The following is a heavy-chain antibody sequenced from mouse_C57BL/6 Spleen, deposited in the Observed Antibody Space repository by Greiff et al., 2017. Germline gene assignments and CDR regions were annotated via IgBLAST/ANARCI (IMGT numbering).Heavy chain of an antibody. V-gene: IGHV14-4*01. CDR1: GFNIKDDY. Sequence: EVQLQQSGAELVRPGASVKLSCTASGFNIKDDYMHWVKQRPEQGLEWIGWIDPENGDTEYASKFQGKATITADTSSNTAYLQLSSLTSEDTAVYYCTTGGYDGDYYAMDYWGQGTSVTSPQ. D-gene: IGHD2-2*01. CDR3: TTGGYDGDYYAMDY. J-gene: IGHJ4*01. CDR2: IDPENGDT.